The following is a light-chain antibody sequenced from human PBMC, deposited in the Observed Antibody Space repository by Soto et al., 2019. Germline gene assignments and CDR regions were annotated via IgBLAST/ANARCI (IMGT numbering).Light chain of an antibody. Sequence: DIQMTQSPSTLSAFVGDRVTITCRASQTISTWLAWYQQKPGKAPKLLIYQASNLESGVPLRFSGSGSGIEFTLTISSLQPDDFATYYCQQYDTSPTFGQGTKVEIK. CDR1: QTISTW. V-gene: IGKV1-5*03. J-gene: IGKJ1*01. CDR2: QAS. CDR3: QQYDTSPT.